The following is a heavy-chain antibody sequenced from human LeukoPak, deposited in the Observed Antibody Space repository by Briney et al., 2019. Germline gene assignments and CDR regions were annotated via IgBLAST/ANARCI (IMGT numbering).Heavy chain of an antibody. J-gene: IGHJ3*02. CDR3: ALSRGGYYDSRSPSWAFDI. V-gene: IGHV4-59*07. CDR2: IYNSGST. CDR1: GGSISSYY. Sequence: PSDTLSLTCTVSGGSISSYYWSWIRQPPGKGLEWIGYIYNSGSTNYNPSLKSRVTMSGDTSKNQFSLKLSSVTAADTAVYCCALSRGGYYDSRSPSWAFDIWGQGTMVTVSS. D-gene: IGHD3-22*01.